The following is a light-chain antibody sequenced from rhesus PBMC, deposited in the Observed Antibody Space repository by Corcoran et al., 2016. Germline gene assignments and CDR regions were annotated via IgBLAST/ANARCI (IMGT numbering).Light chain of an antibody. CDR3: QHHDSYPYS. J-gene: IGKJ2*01. CDR2: AAS. V-gene: IGKV1-33*02. Sequence: DIQMTQSPSSLSASVGDRVTITCQASQAINSWLAWYQQKPGKAPKLLIYAASSLQRWVPSRFSCSGSGTDFPLTLSSLQPEDFATYYCQHHDSYPYSFGQGTKVEIK. CDR1: QAINSW.